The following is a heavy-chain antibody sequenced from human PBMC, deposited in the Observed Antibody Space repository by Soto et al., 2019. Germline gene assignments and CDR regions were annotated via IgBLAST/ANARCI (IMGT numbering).Heavy chain of an antibody. CDR2: IWYDGSNK. CDR3: ARDKAAVALYY. D-gene: IGHD6-19*01. CDR1: GFTFSSYG. V-gene: IGHV3-33*01. J-gene: IGHJ4*02. Sequence: QVQLVESGGGVVQPGRSLRLSCAASGFTFSSYGMHWVRQAPGKGLEWVAVIWYDGSNKYYADSVQSRFTISRDNSKNALYLQMNSRRAEDTAVYYCARDKAAVALYYWGQGSLVNVSS.